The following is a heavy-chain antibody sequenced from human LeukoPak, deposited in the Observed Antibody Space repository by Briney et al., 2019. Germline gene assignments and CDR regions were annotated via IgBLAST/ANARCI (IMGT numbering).Heavy chain of an antibody. CDR1: GVTFRNYV. V-gene: IGHV3-30-3*01. Sequence: GGSLRLSRAASGVTFRNYVIHWVRQAPGKGLEWVAVTSSDLNVKLYADSVKGRFTISRDNSRSTLYLQMNSLRPEDTAIYYCAREGYYGSGSPPSLYFDYWGQGTLVTVSS. CDR2: TSSDLNVK. D-gene: IGHD3-10*01. J-gene: IGHJ4*02. CDR3: AREGYYGSGSPPSLYFDY.